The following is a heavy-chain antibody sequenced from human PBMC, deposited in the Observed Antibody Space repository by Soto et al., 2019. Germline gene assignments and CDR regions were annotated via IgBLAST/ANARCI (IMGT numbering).Heavy chain of an antibody. CDR3: ARVGREVVDY. V-gene: IGHV3-48*02. CDR2: ISSSSRTI. J-gene: IGHJ4*02. Sequence: GGSLRLSSAASGFTFSIYGMNWVRQAPGKGLYWISYISSSSRTIYYADSVKGRFTISRDNAKNSLYLQMNSLRDEDTAVYYCARVGREVVDYWGQGTLVTVSS. D-gene: IGHD1-26*01. CDR1: GFTFSIYG.